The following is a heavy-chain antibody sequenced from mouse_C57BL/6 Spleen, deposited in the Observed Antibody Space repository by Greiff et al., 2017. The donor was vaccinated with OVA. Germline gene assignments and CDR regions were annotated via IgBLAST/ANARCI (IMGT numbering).Heavy chain of an antibody. CDR3: ARDWDY. V-gene: IGHV5-6*01. J-gene: IGHJ2*01. D-gene: IGHD4-1*01. CDR2: ISSGGSYT. Sequence: EVKLQESGGDLVKPGGSLKLSRAASGFTFSSYGMSWVRQTPDKRLEWVATISSGGSYTYYPDSVKGRFTISRDNAKNTLYLQMSSLKSEDTAMYYCARDWDYWGQGTTLTVSS. CDR1: GFTFSSYG.